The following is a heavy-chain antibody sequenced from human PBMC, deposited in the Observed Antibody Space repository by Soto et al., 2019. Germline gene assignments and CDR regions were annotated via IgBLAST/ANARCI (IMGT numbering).Heavy chain of an antibody. CDR3: ARGTGGPTDSPLLQFDY. Sequence: PGGSLRLSCAASGFTFSSYWMSWVRQAPGKGLEWVANIKQDGSEKYYVDSVKGRFTISRDNAKNSLYLQMNSLRAEDTAMYYCARGTGGPTDSPLLQFDYWGQGTQVTVSS. CDR2: IKQDGSEK. CDR1: GFTFSSYW. D-gene: IGHD7-27*01. J-gene: IGHJ4*02. V-gene: IGHV3-7*01.